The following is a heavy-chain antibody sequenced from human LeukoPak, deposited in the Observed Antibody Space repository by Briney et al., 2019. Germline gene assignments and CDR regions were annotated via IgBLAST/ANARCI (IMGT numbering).Heavy chain of an antibody. J-gene: IGHJ5*02. Sequence: GGSLRLSCVDSGFTFSHYWMSWVRQAPGKGLEWVSTISTFGNTYYADSVKGRFTISRDNSKNTLYLQMNSLRAEDTAVYYCAKRYHWGQRSLVTVSS. CDR2: ISTFGNT. CDR3: AKRYH. CDR1: GFTFSHYW. V-gene: IGHV3-23*01.